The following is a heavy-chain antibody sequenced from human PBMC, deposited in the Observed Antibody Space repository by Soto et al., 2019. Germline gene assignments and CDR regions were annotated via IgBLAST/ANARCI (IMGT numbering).Heavy chain of an antibody. D-gene: IGHD6-19*01. CDR3: ERDFGSSGLGY. J-gene: IGHJ4*02. V-gene: IGHV1-69*08. CDR1: GGTFSSYT. Sequence: QVQLVQSGAEVKKPGSSVKVSCKASGGTFSSYTISWVRQAPGQGLEWMGRIIPILGIANYAQKFQGRVTITADKSTSTAYMELSSLRSEDTAVYYCERDFGSSGLGYWGQGTLVTVSS. CDR2: IIPILGIA.